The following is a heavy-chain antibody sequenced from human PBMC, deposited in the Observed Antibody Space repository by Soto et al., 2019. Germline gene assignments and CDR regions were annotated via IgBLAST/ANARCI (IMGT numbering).Heavy chain of an antibody. J-gene: IGHJ4*02. Sequence: ASVKVSCKASGGTFSSYAISWVRQAPGQGLEWMGWISAYNGNTNYAQKLQGRVTMTTDTSTSTAYMELRSLRSDDTAVYYCARDRGRYDILTGYPLFDYWGQGTLVTVSS. CDR3: ARDRGRYDILTGYPLFDY. D-gene: IGHD3-9*01. V-gene: IGHV1-18*01. CDR2: ISAYNGNT. CDR1: GGTFSSYA.